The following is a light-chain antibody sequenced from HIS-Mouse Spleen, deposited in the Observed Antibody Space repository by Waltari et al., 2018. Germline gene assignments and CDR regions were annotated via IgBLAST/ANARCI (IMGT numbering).Light chain of an antibody. CDR3: SSYTSSSPYVV. CDR1: SSDVGGYNY. V-gene: IGLV2-14*01. J-gene: IGLJ2*01. CDR2: EVS. Sequence: QSALTQPASVSGSPGQSITISCTGTSSDVGGYNYVSWYPQHPGKAPKLMIYEVSNRPSGVSNRFSGAKAGNTASLTISGLQAEDEADYYCSSYTSSSPYVVFGGGTKLTVL.